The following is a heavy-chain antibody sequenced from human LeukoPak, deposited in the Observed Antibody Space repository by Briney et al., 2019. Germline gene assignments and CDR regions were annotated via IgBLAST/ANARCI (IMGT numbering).Heavy chain of an antibody. CDR1: GFSLSTSGMC. D-gene: IGHD5-18*01. CDR2: IDWDDDK. V-gene: IGHV2-70*11. J-gene: IGHJ4*02. Sequence: SGPTLVNPTQTLTLTCTFSGFSLSTSGMCVSWIRQPPGKALEWLARIDWDDDKYYSTSLKTRLTISKDTSKNQVVLTMTNMDPVDTATYYCARILVDTAMVYYLDYWGQGTLVTVSS. CDR3: ARILVDTAMVYYLDY.